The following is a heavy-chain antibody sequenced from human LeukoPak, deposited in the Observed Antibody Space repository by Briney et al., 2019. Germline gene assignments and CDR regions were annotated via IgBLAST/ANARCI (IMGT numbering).Heavy chain of an antibody. J-gene: IGHJ4*02. V-gene: IGHV3-21*01. CDR1: GFTFSSYS. CDR3: ARVQVVSDF. Sequence: PGGSLRLSCAASGFTFSSYSMNWVRQAPGKGLEWVSSISSSSSYIYYVDSVKGRFTISRDNAKNSLYLQMNSLRAEDTAVYYCARVQVVSDFWGQGTLVTVSS. D-gene: IGHD4-23*01. CDR2: ISSSSSYI.